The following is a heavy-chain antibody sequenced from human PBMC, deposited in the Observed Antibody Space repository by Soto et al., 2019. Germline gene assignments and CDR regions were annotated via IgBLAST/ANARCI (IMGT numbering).Heavy chain of an antibody. D-gene: IGHD5-12*01. J-gene: IGHJ3*02. CDR3: AKESRYSDYVRAFDI. Sequence: GGSLRLSCAASEITFSNYAMTWVRQAPGKGLEWVSAISGGGYSTYYADSVKGRFTISRDNPKNTLYLQMNSLRAEDTAVYFCAKESRYSDYVRAFDIWGQGTMVTVS. CDR2: ISGGGYST. CDR1: EITFSNYA. V-gene: IGHV3-23*01.